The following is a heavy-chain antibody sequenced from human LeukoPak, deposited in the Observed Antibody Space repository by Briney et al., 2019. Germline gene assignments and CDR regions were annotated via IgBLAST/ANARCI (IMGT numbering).Heavy chain of an antibody. D-gene: IGHD4-17*01. J-gene: IGHJ6*03. Sequence: GGSLRFSCAASGFTFSSCSMNWVRQAPGKGLEWVSAISSDSSYIYYADSVRGRFTISRDNAKNSLYLQMSSLRAEDTAVYYCARIRDFGASYHYFYMDVWGKGTTVTVSS. CDR3: ARIRDFGASYHYFYMDV. CDR2: ISSDSSYI. CDR1: GFTFSSCS. V-gene: IGHV3-21*01.